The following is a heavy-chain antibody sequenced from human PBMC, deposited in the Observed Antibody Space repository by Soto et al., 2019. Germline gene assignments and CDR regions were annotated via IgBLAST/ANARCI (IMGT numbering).Heavy chain of an antibody. V-gene: IGHV4-30-2*01. J-gene: IGHJ4*02. CDR1: GGSISSGGYS. D-gene: IGHD6-19*01. CDR2: IYHSGST. CDR3: ASGWQTFDY. Sequence: SGTLSLTSAVSGGSISSGGYSWSWIRQPPGKGLEWIGYIYHSGSTYYNPSLKSRVTISVDRSKNQFSLKLSSVTAADTAVYYCASGWQTFDYWGQGTLVTVSS.